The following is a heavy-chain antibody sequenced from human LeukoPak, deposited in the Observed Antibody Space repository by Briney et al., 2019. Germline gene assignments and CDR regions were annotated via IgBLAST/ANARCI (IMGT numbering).Heavy chain of an antibody. V-gene: IGHV4-59*08. J-gene: IGHJ5*02. CDR2: IYYSGST. CDR3: ARVPYPTVTTTGVGRFDP. Sequence: SETLSLTCTVSGGSISSYYWSWIRQPPGKGLEWIGYIYYSGSTNYNPSLKSRVTISVDTSKNQFSLKLSSVTAADTAVYFCARVPYPTVTTTGVGRFDPWGQGTLVTVSS. D-gene: IGHD4-17*01. CDR1: GGSISSYY.